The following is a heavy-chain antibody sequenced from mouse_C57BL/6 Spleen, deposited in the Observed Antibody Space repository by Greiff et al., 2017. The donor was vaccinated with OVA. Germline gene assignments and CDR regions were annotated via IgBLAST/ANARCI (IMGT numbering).Heavy chain of an antibody. CDR3: ARGSQGYYYFDD. D-gene: IGHD3-2*02. CDR2: INPSSGYT. V-gene: IGHV1-4*01. CDR1: GYTFTSYT. J-gene: IGHJ2*01. Sequence: VQLVESGAELARPGASVKMSCKASGYTFTSYTMHWVKQRPGQGLEWIGYINPSSGYTKYNQKFKDKATWTADKSSSTAYMQMSILTSEDSAVYYCARGSQGYYYFDDWGQGTTLTVSS.